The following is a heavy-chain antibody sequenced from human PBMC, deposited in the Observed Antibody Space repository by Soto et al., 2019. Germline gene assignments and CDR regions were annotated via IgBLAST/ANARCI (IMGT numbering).Heavy chain of an antibody. Sequence: GSLRLSCVASHXPLDVYSMHWVRQAPGKGLEWVSYIRHTTSATFYADSVNGRFTISRDNRKNSLFLQMNSIREHDTGVYVCARDRGSSGMFELDVWGPGTLGPVSS. CDR3: ARDRGSSGMFELDV. J-gene: IGHJ4*03. CDR1: HXPLDVYS. CDR2: IRHTTSAT. D-gene: IGHD6-19*01. V-gene: IGHV3-48*02.